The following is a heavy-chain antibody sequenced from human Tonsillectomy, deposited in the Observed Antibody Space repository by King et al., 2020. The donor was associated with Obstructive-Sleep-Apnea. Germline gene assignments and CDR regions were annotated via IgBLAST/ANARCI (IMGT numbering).Heavy chain of an antibody. CDR3: AKLIPDYDILTGYWDY. Sequence: HVQLVQSGGGVVQPGGSLRLSCAASGFTFSSYGMHCVRQAPGKGLEWVAVISYDVSNKYYADSVKGRFTISRDNSQNTLYLQMNSLIAEDTAVYYCAKLIPDYDILTGYWDYWGQGTLVTVSS. D-gene: IGHD3-9*01. CDR1: GFTFSSYG. CDR2: ISYDVSNK. V-gene: IGHV3-30*18. J-gene: IGHJ4*02.